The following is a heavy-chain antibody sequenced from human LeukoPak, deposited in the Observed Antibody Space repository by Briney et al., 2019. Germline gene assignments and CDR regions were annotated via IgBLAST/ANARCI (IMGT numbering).Heavy chain of an antibody. CDR2: ISYDGINK. Sequence: GSLRLTCAASGFTFSSYGMHWVRPAPGKGLEWVEVISYDGINKYYADSVEGRFTISRDNSKNTLYLQMNSLRAEDRAVYYYANARITYGDYVTWGQGTLVTVSS. J-gene: IGHJ5*02. CDR3: ANARITYGDYVT. CDR1: GFTFSSYG. V-gene: IGHV3-30*18. D-gene: IGHD4-17*01.